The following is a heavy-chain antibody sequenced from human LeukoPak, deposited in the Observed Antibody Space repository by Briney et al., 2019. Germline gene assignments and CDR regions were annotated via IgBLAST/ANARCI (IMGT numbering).Heavy chain of an antibody. CDR2: ISYDGSNK. D-gene: IGHD6-13*01. Sequence: GGSLRLSCAASGFTFGSYAMHWVRQAPGKGLEWVAVISYDGSNKYYADSVKGRFTISRDNSKNTLYLQMNSLRAEDTAVYYCARVDSSSWYSLDYWGQGTLVTVSS. V-gene: IGHV3-30-3*01. J-gene: IGHJ4*02. CDR3: ARVDSSSWYSLDY. CDR1: GFTFGSYA.